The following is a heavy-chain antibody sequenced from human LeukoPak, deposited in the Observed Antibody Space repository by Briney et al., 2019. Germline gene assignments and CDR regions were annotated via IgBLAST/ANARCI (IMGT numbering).Heavy chain of an antibody. CDR3: ARDVGAGVAAAFDY. J-gene: IGHJ4*02. V-gene: IGHV1-18*01. CDR1: GYTFTSYG. Sequence: ASVKFSCKASGYTFTSYGISWVRQAPGQGFEWMGWISAYNGNTNYAQKLQGRVTMTTDTSTSTAYMELRSLRSDDTAVYYCARDVGAGVAAAFDYWGQGILVTVSS. D-gene: IGHD6-13*01. CDR2: ISAYNGNT.